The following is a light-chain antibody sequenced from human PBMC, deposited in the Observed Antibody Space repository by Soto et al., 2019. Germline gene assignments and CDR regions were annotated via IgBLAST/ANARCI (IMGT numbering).Light chain of an antibody. Sequence: DIQMTQSPSSLSASVGDRVTITCRASQSISTNLNWYQVKPGKAPKLLLYAASSLGSGVPSRFCGSGSRTDFSITISRLQPEDFATYYYQQSYTTPLFYFAPGTKVDI. J-gene: IGKJ3*01. V-gene: IGKV1-39*01. CDR2: AAS. CDR1: QSISTN. CDR3: QQSYTTPLFY.